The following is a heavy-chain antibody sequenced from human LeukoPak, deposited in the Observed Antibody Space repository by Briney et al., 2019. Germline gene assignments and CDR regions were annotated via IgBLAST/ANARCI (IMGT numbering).Heavy chain of an antibody. V-gene: IGHV3-30*18. D-gene: IGHD3-9*01. CDR1: GFTFSSYG. CDR3: AKEDYDILTGYYPRPVFDY. Sequence: PGGSLRLSCAASGFTFSSYGMHWVRQAPGKGLEWVAVISYDGSNKYYADPVKGRFTISRDNSKNTLYLQMNSLRAEDTAVYYCAKEDYDILTGYYPRPVFDYWGQGTLVTVSS. J-gene: IGHJ4*02. CDR2: ISYDGSNK.